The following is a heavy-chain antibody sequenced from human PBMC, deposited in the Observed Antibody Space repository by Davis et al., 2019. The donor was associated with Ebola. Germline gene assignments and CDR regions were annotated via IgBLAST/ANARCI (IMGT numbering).Heavy chain of an antibody. V-gene: IGHV5-51*01. J-gene: IGHJ5*02. CDR1: GYSFTSYW. Sequence: PGGSLRLSCKGSGYSFTSYWIGWVRQMPGKGLEWMGIIYPGDSDTRYSPSFQGQVTISADKSISTAYLQWSSLKASDTAMYYCARSRSLNWFDPWGQGTLVTVSS. CDR3: ARSRSLNWFDP. CDR2: IYPGDSDT.